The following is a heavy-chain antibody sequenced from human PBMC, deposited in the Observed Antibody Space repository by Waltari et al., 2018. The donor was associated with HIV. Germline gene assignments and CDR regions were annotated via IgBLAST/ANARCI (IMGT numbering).Heavy chain of an antibody. Sequence: EVQLVESGGGLVQPGGSLRLSCAASGFTFSNYWMTCVRQTPGKGLEWVANIKQDGSERYYVDSVKGRFTISRDNAKNSLYLQMNSLTAEDTAVYYCARDQRSMASFDYWGQGTLVTVSS. CDR2: IKQDGSER. V-gene: IGHV3-7*01. CDR3: ARDQRSMASFDY. D-gene: IGHD3-10*01. J-gene: IGHJ4*02. CDR1: GFTFSNYW.